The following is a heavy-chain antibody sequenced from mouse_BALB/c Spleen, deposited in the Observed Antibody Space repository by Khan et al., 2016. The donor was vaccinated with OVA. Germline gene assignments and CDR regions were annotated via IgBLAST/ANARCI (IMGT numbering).Heavy chain of an antibody. CDR1: GYSITSGYR. CDR2: ISYAGSN. Sequence: EVQLQESGPGLVKPSQSLSLTCSVTGYSITSGYRWNWIRQFPGNKLEWMGYISYAGSNNYNPSLKNRISLTRDTSKNQFFLKLNSVTTEDTATYYCARGGAVVPYWYFDVWGAGTTVTVSS. CDR3: ARGGAVVPYWYFDV. J-gene: IGHJ1*01. D-gene: IGHD1-1*01. V-gene: IGHV3-6*02.